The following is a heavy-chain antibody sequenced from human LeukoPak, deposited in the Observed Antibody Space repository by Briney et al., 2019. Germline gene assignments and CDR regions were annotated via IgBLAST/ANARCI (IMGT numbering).Heavy chain of an antibody. J-gene: IGHJ6*02. CDR2: ISSSSSYI. V-gene: IGHV3-21*01. CDR3: ARDRTTYYDFWSGYSCGMDV. CDR1: GFTFSSYS. D-gene: IGHD3-3*01. Sequence: PGGSLRLSCAASGFTFSSYSMNWVRQAPGKGLEWVSSISSSSSYIYYADSVKGRFTISRDNAKNSLYLQMNSLRAEDTAVYYCARDRTTYYDFWSGYSCGMDVWGQGTTVTVSS.